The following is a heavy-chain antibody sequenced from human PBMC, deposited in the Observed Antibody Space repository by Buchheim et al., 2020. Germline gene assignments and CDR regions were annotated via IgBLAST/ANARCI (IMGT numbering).Heavy chain of an antibody. Sequence: EVQLVQSGAEVKKPGESLKISCKGSGYSFTSYWIGWVRQMPGKGLEWMGIIYPGDSDTRYSPSFQGQVTISADKSLSTAYPQWSSLKASDTAMYYCARSPPDYIGRYYYYGMDVWGQGTT. CDR2: IYPGDSDT. J-gene: IGHJ6*02. CDR3: ARSPPDYIGRYYYYGMDV. D-gene: IGHD4-11*01. CDR1: GYSFTSYW. V-gene: IGHV5-51*03.